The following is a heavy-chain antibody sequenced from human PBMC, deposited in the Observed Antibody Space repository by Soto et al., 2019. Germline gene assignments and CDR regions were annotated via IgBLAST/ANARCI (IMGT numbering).Heavy chain of an antibody. CDR2: IYYSGSP. J-gene: IGHJ6*02. Sequence: PSETLSLTCTVSGCPISIYYWSWIRQPPGKGLEWIGYIYYSGSPNYNPSLKSRVTISVDTSKNQFSLKLSSVTAADTAVYYCASSNIAAADFCYYGMDVWGRGTTVTVSS. CDR1: GCPISIYY. CDR3: ASSNIAAADFCYYGMDV. V-gene: IGHV4-59*01. D-gene: IGHD6-13*01.